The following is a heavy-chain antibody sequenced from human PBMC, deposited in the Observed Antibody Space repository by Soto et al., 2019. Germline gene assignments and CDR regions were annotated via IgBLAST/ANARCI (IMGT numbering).Heavy chain of an antibody. J-gene: IGHJ4*02. Sequence: EVQLVESGGGLVQPGGSLRLSCAASGFTFSSYSMNWVRQAPGKGLEWVSYISSSSSTIYYADSVKGRFTISRDNAKNSLYLKMNSLRAEDTAEYYCARDRVAGTTWGQGTLVTVSS. CDR2: ISSSSSTI. D-gene: IGHD6-19*01. CDR1: GFTFSSYS. CDR3: ARDRVAGTT. V-gene: IGHV3-48*01.